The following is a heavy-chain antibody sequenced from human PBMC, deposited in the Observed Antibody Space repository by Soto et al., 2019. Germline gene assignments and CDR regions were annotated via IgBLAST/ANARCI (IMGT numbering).Heavy chain of an antibody. CDR1: GGSISGFF. J-gene: IGHJ6*02. V-gene: IGHV4-4*07. CDR3: ARGGSTHYYYGLDV. Sequence: SETLSLTXTVSGGSISGFFWTWVRQPPGMPLEGLGHVAASGSTAYNPSLRSRLSLSLDVSKNRFSLELTSVTAADTATYFCARGGSTHYYYGLDVWGQGTTVTVSS. CDR2: VAASGST.